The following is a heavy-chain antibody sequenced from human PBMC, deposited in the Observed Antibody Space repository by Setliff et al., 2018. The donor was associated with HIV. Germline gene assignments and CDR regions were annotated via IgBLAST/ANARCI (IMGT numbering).Heavy chain of an antibody. Sequence: SETLSLTCTVSGGSISSSSYYWGWIRQPPGKGLEWIGSIYYSGSTHYNPSLKSRVTISVDTSKNQFSLKLSSVTAADTAVYYCARHQYYYDSSGGGALDYWGQGTLVTVSS. D-gene: IGHD3-22*01. CDR1: GGSISSSSYY. CDR3: ARHQYYYDSSGGGALDY. CDR2: IYYSGST. J-gene: IGHJ4*02. V-gene: IGHV4-39*01.